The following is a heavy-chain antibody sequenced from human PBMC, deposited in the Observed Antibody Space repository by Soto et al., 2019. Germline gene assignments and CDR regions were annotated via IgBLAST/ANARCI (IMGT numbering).Heavy chain of an antibody. Sequence: SETLSLTCAVSGFSISSGYYWGFIRQPPGKGLEWIGSMYYSGTTYYNPSLKSRVAISVGTSKNQLSLKLRAVTAADTAVYYCARGWYRDGYTGGYFDYWGQGTLVTVSS. CDR1: GFSISSGYY. J-gene: IGHJ4*02. V-gene: IGHV4-38-2*01. CDR3: ARGWYRDGYTGGYFDY. CDR2: MYYSGTT. D-gene: IGHD1-26*01.